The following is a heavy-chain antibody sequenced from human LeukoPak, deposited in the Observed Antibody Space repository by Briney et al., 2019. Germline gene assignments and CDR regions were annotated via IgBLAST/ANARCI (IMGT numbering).Heavy chain of an antibody. CDR3: PKDGYDFWSAFQIDL. Sequence: PWGSLSLSCAASGFTFSNYAMTWVRQAPGKGLEWVSAISGSDGSTYYSDSVTGRFTISRDNSKNTLYLQMSSLRTDDTAVYYCPKDGYDFWSAFQIDLWGQGTLVTVSS. J-gene: IGHJ5*02. V-gene: IGHV3-23*01. CDR2: ISGSDGST. D-gene: IGHD3-3*01. CDR1: GFTFSNYA.